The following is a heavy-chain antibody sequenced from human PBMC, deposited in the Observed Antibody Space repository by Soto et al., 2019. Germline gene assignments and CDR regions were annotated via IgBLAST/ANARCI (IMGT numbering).Heavy chain of an antibody. Sequence: SVKVSCKASGYTFTSYYMHWVRQAPGQGLEWMGIINPSGGSTSYAQKFQGRVTMTRNTSTSTVYMELSSLRSEDTAVYYCASNGYSSTWHSWFDPWGQGTLVTVSS. V-gene: IGHV1-46*03. CDR2: INPSGGST. CDR1: GYTFTSYY. J-gene: IGHJ5*02. CDR3: ASNGYSSTWHSWFDP. D-gene: IGHD6-13*01.